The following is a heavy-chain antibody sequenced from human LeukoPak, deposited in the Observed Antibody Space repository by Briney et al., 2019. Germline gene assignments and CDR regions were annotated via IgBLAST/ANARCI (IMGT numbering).Heavy chain of an antibody. CDR2: ISYDGGNR. CDR3: ARVHNDFWSGYYTPYFDY. D-gene: IGHD3-3*01. CDR1: GFTFSNYP. V-gene: IGHV3-30*04. J-gene: IGHJ4*02. Sequence: GGSLRLSCAASGFTFSNYPMHWVRQAPGKGLEWVAVISYDGGNRYHADSVKGRFTISRDNSKNTLYLQMSSLRVEDTAVYYCARVHNDFWSGYYTPYFDYWGQGTLVTVSS.